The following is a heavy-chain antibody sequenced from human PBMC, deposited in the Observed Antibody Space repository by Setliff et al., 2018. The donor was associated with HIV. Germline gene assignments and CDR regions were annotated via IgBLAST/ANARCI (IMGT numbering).Heavy chain of an antibody. D-gene: IGHD6-13*01. CDR3: ARRDGRSMNAFQI. V-gene: IGHV5-51*01. J-gene: IGHJ3*01. Sequence: PGESLKISCKGSGYSFTTYWIGWVRQMPGKGLEWMGIIHPGDSETRYSPSFQVQVIISADKSISTAYLQWSSLKASDTAMYYCARRDGRSMNAFQIWGPGTKVTVSS. CDR2: IHPGDSET. CDR1: GYSFTTYW.